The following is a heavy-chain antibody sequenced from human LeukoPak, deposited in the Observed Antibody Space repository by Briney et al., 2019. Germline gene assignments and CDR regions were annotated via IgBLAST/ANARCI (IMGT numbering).Heavy chain of an antibody. J-gene: IGHJ2*01. CDR2: IWHDGSNE. CDR3: AKCGQQLVHVWYFDL. D-gene: IGHD6-13*01. V-gene: IGHV3-33*06. Sequence: GRSLRLSCAATGFTFSGYGMHWVRQAPGKGLDWLALIWHDGSNENYADSVKGRFTISRDNYKNTFYLQMNSLRVEDMAVYYCAKCGQQLVHVWYFDLWGRGTLVTVSS. CDR1: GFTFSGYG.